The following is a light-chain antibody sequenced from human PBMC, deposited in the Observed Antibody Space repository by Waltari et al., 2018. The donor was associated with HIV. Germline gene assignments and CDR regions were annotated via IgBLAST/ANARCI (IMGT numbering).Light chain of an antibody. V-gene: IGKV1-39*01. CDR2: SAT. Sequence: DIQMTQSPSSLSASIGDRVTITCRASQNINTYLNWYQQQPGKAPKALIYSATTLQSGVPSRCTGSVSGTDFTLTITSLQPEDFGTYFCQQSYTSPTFGPGTTVDL. J-gene: IGKJ3*01. CDR1: QNINTY. CDR3: QQSYTSPT.